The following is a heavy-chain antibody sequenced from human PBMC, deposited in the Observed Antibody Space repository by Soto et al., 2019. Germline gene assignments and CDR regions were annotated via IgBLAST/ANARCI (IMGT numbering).Heavy chain of an antibody. CDR1: AGSFGSSA. Sequence: QVQLVQSGADVKKPGSSVKVSCKTSAGSFGSSAISWVRQAPAQGLEWMGEIIPVFDKANYAQNFQGRLTITADELTGTVFMELSSLRSEDTAVYFCARLRRDWGDAFDLWGLGTFVTVSS. CDR2: IIPVFDKA. J-gene: IGHJ3*01. CDR3: ARLRRDWGDAFDL. D-gene: IGHD3-16*01. V-gene: IGHV1-69*01.